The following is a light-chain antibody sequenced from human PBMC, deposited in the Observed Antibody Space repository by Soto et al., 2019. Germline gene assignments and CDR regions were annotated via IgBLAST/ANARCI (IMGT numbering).Light chain of an antibody. V-gene: IGKV3-15*01. Sequence: EVVMTQSPATLSVSPGEGATLSCRASQSVTSNYLAWYQHKPGQTPRLLIYDTSTRATGVPTRFSGSRSGAEFTLTINSLQSEDFAVYYCQPYNNWPLTFGGGTKVDI. J-gene: IGKJ4*01. CDR1: QSVTSN. CDR2: DTS. CDR3: QPYNNWPLT.